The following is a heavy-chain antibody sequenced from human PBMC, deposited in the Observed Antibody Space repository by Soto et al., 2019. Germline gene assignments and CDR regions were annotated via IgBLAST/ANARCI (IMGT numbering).Heavy chain of an antibody. Sequence: GGSLRLSCAASGFTFSSYSMNWVRQAPGKGLEWVSYISSSSTTIYYADSVKGRFTISRDNAKNSLYLQMNSLRAEDTAVFYCARENDYDFWSGYRDFDYWGQGTLVTVSS. CDR3: ARENDYDFWSGYRDFDY. D-gene: IGHD3-3*01. J-gene: IGHJ4*02. CDR1: GFTFSSYS. V-gene: IGHV3-48*01. CDR2: ISSSSTTI.